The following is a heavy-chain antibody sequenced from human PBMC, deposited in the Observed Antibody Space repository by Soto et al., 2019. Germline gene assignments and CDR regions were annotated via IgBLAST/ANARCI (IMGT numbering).Heavy chain of an antibody. CDR3: ASLVGATTDY. Sequence: SETLSLTCTVSGGSISSSSYYWGWIRQPPGKGLEWIGSIYYSGSTYYNPSLKSRVTISVDTSKNQFSLKLSSVTAADTAVYYCASLVGATTDYWGQGTLVTVSS. CDR2: IYYSGST. D-gene: IGHD1-26*01. V-gene: IGHV4-39*01. CDR1: GGSISSSSYY. J-gene: IGHJ4*02.